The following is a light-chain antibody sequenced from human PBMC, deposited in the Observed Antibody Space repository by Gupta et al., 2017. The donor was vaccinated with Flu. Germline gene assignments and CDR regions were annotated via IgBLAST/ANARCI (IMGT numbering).Light chain of an antibody. CDR1: SSDVGGSQS. CDR2: DVT. Sequence: SGLTQPASVSVAPGQSITISCAGASSDVGGSQSVSWYQQHPGKAPKLLIYDVTKRPSGVSSRFSGSKSGNTASLTISGLQAEDEADYYCSSYTDTTTLYVFGTGTKVTVL. J-gene: IGLJ1*01. V-gene: IGLV2-14*01. CDR3: SSYTDTTTLYV.